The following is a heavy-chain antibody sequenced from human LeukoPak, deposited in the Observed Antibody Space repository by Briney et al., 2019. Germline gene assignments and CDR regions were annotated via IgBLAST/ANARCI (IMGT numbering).Heavy chain of an antibody. CDR2: TRYDGSNK. Sequence: GGSLRLSCAAPGFTFSNYGMHWVRQAPGKGLEWVAFTRYDGSNKYYADSVKGRFTISRDNSKNTLYLQMNSLRAEDTAVYYCAKDHSRSGSYPTSFDYWGQGTLVTVSS. V-gene: IGHV3-30*02. CDR1: GFTFSNYG. J-gene: IGHJ4*02. D-gene: IGHD3-10*01. CDR3: AKDHSRSGSYPTSFDY.